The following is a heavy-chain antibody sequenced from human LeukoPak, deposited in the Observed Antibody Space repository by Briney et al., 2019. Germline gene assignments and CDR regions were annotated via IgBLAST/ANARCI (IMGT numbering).Heavy chain of an antibody. CDR2: INPNSGGT. Sequence: GASVKVSCKASGYTFTGYYMHWVRQAPGQGVEWMGWINPNSGGTNYAQKFQGRVTMTRDTSISTAYMELSRLRSDDTAVYYCARELGFEGYYYYMDVWGKGTTVTVSS. D-gene: IGHD7-27*01. CDR3: ARELGFEGYYYYMDV. J-gene: IGHJ6*03. CDR1: GYTFTGYY. V-gene: IGHV1-2*02.